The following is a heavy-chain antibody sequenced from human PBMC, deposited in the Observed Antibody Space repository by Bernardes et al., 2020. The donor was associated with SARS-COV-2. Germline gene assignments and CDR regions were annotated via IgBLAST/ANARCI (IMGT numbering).Heavy chain of an antibody. D-gene: IGHD3-22*01. J-gene: IGHJ3*02. CDR3: ARATVDSSGYDDAFDI. CDR2: IYHSGST. CDR1: GGSISSGGYS. V-gene: IGHV4-30-2*01. Sequence: SETLSLTCAVSGGSISSGGYSWSWIRQPPGNGLAWIGYIYHSGSTYYNPSPKRRVTISVDRSKNQFSLKLSSVTDADTAVYYCARATVDSSGYDDAFDIWGQGTRVTVSS.